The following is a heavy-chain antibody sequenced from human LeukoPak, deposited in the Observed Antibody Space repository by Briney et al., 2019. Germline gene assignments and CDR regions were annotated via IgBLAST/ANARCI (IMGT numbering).Heavy chain of an antibody. J-gene: IGHJ6*03. D-gene: IGHD2-2*01. CDR2: IYTSGST. CDR1: GDSISSYY. V-gene: IGHV4-4*07. CDR3: ARERIVPAMLYYYYYYMDV. Sequence: PSETLSLTCTVSGDSISSYYWSWIRQPAGKGLEWIGRIYTSGSTNYNPSLKSRVTMSVDTSKNQFSLKLSSVTAADTAVYYCARERIVPAMLYYYYYYMDVWGKGTTVTVSS.